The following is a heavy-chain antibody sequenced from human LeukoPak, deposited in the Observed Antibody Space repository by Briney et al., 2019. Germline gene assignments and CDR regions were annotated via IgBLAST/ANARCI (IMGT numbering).Heavy chain of an antibody. V-gene: IGHV4-34*01. J-gene: IGHJ4*02. CDR2: INHSGST. D-gene: IGHD2-2*02. CDR1: GGSFSGYY. Sequence: SSETLSLTCAVYGGSFSGYYWSWIRQPPGKGLEWIGEINHSGSTNYNPSLKSRVTISVDTSKNQFSLKLSSVTAADTAVYYCARGVRTHIVVVPDAIPVWNYWGQGTLVTVSS. CDR3: ARGVRTHIVVVPDAIPVWNY.